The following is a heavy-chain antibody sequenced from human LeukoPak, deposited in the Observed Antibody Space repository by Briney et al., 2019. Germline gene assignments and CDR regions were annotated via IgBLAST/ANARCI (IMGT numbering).Heavy chain of an antibody. CDR1: GFTVSSNY. V-gene: IGHV3-53*01. Sequence: PGGSLRLSCAASGFTVSSNYMSWVRQAPGKGLEWVSVIYSGGSTYYADSVKGRFTISRDNSKNTLYLQMNSLRAEDTAVYYCASATTWIQPTGSVGYYCGMDVWGQGTTVTVSS. D-gene: IGHD5-18*01. CDR2: IYSGGST. J-gene: IGHJ6*02. CDR3: ASATTWIQPTGSVGYYCGMDV.